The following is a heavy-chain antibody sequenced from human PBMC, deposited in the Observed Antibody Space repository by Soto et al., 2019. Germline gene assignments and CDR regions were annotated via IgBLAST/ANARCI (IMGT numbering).Heavy chain of an antibody. V-gene: IGHV3-30-3*01. CDR1: GFTFSRYA. CDR2: VSFDGSNE. J-gene: IGHJ6*02. CDR3: ARPRMTTTTRYHGMDV. D-gene: IGHD4-17*01. Sequence: QVQLVESGGGVVQPGGSLRLSCSASGFTFSRYAMHWVRQAPGEGLDWVAVVSFDGSNEYYAEFVRGRFTISRDTSKNSLDLQMNSLRPEDTAVYFCARPRMTTTTRYHGMDVWSRGTTVTVSS.